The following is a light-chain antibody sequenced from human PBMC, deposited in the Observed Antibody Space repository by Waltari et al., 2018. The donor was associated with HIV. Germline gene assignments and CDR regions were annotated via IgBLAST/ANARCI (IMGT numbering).Light chain of an antibody. CDR2: GAS. Sequence: EIVLTQSPGTLSLSPGERATLSCRASQPVNYIYLALYQQKPGQAPRLPIYGASSRATGVPDRFSGSGSGTDFTLTISRLVPEDFAVYYCQQYGSSPYSFGQGTKLEIK. J-gene: IGKJ2*03. V-gene: IGKV3-20*01. CDR1: QPVNYIY. CDR3: QQYGSSPYS.